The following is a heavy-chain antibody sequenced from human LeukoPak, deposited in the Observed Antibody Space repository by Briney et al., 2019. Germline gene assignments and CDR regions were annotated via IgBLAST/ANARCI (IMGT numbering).Heavy chain of an antibody. CDR3: ARGATLLFGEVAFDI. D-gene: IGHD3-10*01. V-gene: IGHV4-34*01. Sequence: SETLSLTCAVSGGSLSGYYRSWIRDPPGKGLEWSGEINHSGSTNNNPSLQSRVNISVDTTKNQFSLKRSSVAAADAAVYYCARGATLLFGEVAFDIWGQGTMVTGSS. CDR1: GGSLSGYY. J-gene: IGHJ3*02. CDR2: INHSGST.